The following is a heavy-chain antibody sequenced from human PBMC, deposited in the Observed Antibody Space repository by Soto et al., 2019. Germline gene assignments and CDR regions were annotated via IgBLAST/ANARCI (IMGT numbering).Heavy chain of an antibody. CDR2: IDPSDSYT. D-gene: IGHD3-3*01. V-gene: IGHV5-10-1*01. CDR3: ARQGERITIFGVVIIGGMDV. CDR1: GYSFTSYR. Sequence: LGESLKISCKGSGYSFTSYRISWVRQMPGKGLEWMGRIDPSDSYTNYSPSFQGHVTISADKSISTAYLQWSSLKASDTAMYYCARQGERITIFGVVIIGGMDVWGQGTTVTVSS. J-gene: IGHJ6*02.